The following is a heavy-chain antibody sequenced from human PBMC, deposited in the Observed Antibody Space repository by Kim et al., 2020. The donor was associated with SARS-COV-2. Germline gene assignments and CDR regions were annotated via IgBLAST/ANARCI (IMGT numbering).Heavy chain of an antibody. D-gene: IGHD3-10*01. V-gene: IGHV4-39*01. J-gene: IGHJ5*02. Sequence: SETLSLTCTVSGGSISSSSYYWGWIRQPPGKGLEWIGSIYYSGSTYYNPSLKSRVTISVDTSKNQFSLKLSSVTAADTAVYYCARRQRLITMVRGVISGWFDPWGQGTLVTVSS. CDR1: GGSISSSSYY. CDR2: IYYSGST. CDR3: ARRQRLITMVRGVISGWFDP.